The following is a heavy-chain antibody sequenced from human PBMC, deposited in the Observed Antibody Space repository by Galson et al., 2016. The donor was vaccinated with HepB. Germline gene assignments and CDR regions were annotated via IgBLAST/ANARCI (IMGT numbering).Heavy chain of an antibody. D-gene: IGHD4-17*01. V-gene: IGHV3-23*01. Sequence: SLRLSCAASGFTFSSSAMSWVRLTPGKGLEWVSAIGGSGDDTYYTDSVKGRFTISRDTSKNTLYLQMNSPRGDDTAIYFCAKGGDYDCWGQGTLVTVSS. CDR3: AKGGDYDC. J-gene: IGHJ4*02. CDR1: GFTFSSSA. CDR2: IGGSGDDT.